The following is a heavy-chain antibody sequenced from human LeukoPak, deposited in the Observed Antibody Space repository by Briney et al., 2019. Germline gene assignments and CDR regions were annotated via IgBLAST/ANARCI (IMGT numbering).Heavy chain of an antibody. D-gene: IGHD2/OR15-2a*01. CDR1: GFTFSSYL. CDR3: ATSRSFDY. J-gene: IGHJ4*02. CDR2: INSDGSST. Sequence: PGESLRLSCVGSGFTFSSYLMHWVRQAPGKGLVWVSLINSDGSSTSYADSVKGRFTISRDNAKNTLYLQMNSLRAEDTAVYYCATSRSFDYWGQGTLVTVSS. V-gene: IGHV3-74*01.